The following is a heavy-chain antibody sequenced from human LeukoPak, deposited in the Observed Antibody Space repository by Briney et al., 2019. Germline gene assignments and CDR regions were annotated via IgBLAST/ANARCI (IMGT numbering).Heavy chain of an antibody. CDR1: GFTFDDYA. V-gene: IGHV3-43D*03. J-gene: IGHJ4*02. CDR2: ISWDGGST. CDR3: ARDGDGVVVTAIFDY. D-gene: IGHD2-21*02. Sequence: GGSLRLSCAASGFTFDDYAMHWVRQAPGKGLEWVSLISWDGGSTYYADSVKGRFTISRDNSKNSLYLQMNSLRAEDTAVYYCARDGDGVVVTAIFDYWGQGTLVTVSS.